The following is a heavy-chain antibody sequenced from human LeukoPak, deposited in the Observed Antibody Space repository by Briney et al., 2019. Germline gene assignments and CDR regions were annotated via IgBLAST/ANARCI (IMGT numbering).Heavy chain of an antibody. CDR3: ARGRRGQLVY. CDR1: GGSFSGYY. D-gene: IGHD6-13*01. Sequence: SETLSLTCAVYGGSFSGYYWSWIRQPPGKGLEWIGEINHSGSTNYNPSLKSRVTISVDTSKNQSSLKLSSVTAADTAVYYCARGRRGQLVYWGQGTLVTVSS. V-gene: IGHV4-34*01. J-gene: IGHJ4*02. CDR2: INHSGST.